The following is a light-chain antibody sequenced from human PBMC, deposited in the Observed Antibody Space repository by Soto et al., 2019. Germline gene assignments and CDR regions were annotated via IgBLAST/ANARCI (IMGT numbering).Light chain of an antibody. J-gene: IGKJ4*01. CDR2: AAS. CDR1: QYIRND. Sequence: AIPMTQSPSSLSASVGDRVTITCRASQYIRNDLAWYQQKPGKAPKLLIYAASSLQSGVPSRFSGSGSGTYFTLTVSSLQPEDFATYYCLQDFAYPLAFGGGTKVEIK. CDR3: LQDFAYPLA. V-gene: IGKV1-6*01.